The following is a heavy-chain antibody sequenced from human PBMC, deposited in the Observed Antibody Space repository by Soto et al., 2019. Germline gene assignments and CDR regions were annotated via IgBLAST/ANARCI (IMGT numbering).Heavy chain of an antibody. CDR2: ITGTGGNT. J-gene: IGHJ6*02. CDR1: VFPLSTYG. V-gene: IGHV3-23*01. CDR3: ARIRGYWYGLDV. Sequence: EVQLLESGGGLVQPGGSLRLSCAASVFPLSTYGMTWVRQAPGKGLEWVSAITGTGGNTYYVDSVKGRFTSSRDNSKNMLYLQVNSLRVEDTAVYYCARIRGYWYGLDVWGQGTKVTVSS.